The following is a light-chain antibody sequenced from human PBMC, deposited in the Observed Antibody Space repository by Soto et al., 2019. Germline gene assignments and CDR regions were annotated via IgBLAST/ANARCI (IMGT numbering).Light chain of an antibody. Sequence: QSVLTQPASVSGSPGQSITISCTGTSSDVVGYNYVSWYQQHPGKAPKLMIYDVSNRPSGVSNRFSGSKSGNTASLTISGLQAEDEADYYCSSYTSSSILGYVFGTGTKVTVL. CDR2: DVS. CDR1: SSDVVGYNY. CDR3: SSYTSSSILGYV. V-gene: IGLV2-14*01. J-gene: IGLJ1*01.